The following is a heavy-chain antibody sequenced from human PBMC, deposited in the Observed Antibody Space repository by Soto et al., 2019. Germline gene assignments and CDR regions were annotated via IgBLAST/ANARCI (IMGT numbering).Heavy chain of an antibody. CDR2: ISSRSSTI. V-gene: IGHV3-11*01. D-gene: IGHD2-8*01. Sequence: QVQLVESGGGLVKPGGSLRLSCAASGFTFSDYYMSWIRQAPGKGLEWFSYISSRSSTIFYADSVKGRFTISRDNVKNSLYLQMNSRRAEDTAVYYCASGTNGAFFVYWGQGILVTVSS. J-gene: IGHJ4*02. CDR1: GFTFSDYY. CDR3: ASGTNGAFFVY.